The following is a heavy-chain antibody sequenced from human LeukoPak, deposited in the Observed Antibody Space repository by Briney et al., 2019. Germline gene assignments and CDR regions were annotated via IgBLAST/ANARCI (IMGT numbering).Heavy chain of an antibody. D-gene: IGHD2-2*01. CDR1: GFTFKNAW. V-gene: IGHV3-15*01. J-gene: IGHJ5*02. CDR3: TTDHIIVVPGGRWFDP. Sequence: TSGASLRLSCVASGFTFKNAWMSWVRQAPGKGLEWVGRIRTMTDGASTDSAAAVKGRFTFSRHDSKNTVYLQMNSLKTEDTGVYYCTTDHIIVVPGGRWFDPWGQGTLVTVSS. CDR2: IRTMTDGAST.